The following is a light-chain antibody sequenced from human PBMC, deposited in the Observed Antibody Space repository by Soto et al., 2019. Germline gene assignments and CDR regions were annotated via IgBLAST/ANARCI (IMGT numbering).Light chain of an antibody. CDR3: QLYGSSPRT. J-gene: IGKJ2*01. Sequence: EIVLTQSPDTLSLFPGERSALSCRASQSVSNNYLAWYQLKPGQAPRLLIFHASSRATGTPDRFSGSGSGTDFTLTISRLEPEDFAVYYCQLYGSSPRTFGQGTKLEIK. CDR2: HAS. CDR1: QSVSNNY. V-gene: IGKV3-20*01.